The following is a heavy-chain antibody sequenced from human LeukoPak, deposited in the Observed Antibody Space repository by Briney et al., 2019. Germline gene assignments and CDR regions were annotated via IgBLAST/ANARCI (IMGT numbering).Heavy chain of an antibody. CDR3: ARESNKVVRGVIITHAFDY. Sequence: SETLSLTCTVSGGSISSGDYYWSWIRQPPGKGLEWIGYIYYSGSTYYNPSLKSRVTISVDTSKNQFSLKLSSVTAADMAVYYCARESNKVVRGVIITHAFDYWGQGTLVTVSS. CDR2: IYYSGST. V-gene: IGHV4-30-4*08. J-gene: IGHJ4*02. CDR1: GGSISSGDYY. D-gene: IGHD3-10*01.